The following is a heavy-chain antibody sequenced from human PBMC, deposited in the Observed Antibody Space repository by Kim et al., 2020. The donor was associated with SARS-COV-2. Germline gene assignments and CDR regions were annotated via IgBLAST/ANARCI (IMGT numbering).Heavy chain of an antibody. D-gene: IGHD1-26*01. J-gene: IGHJ4*02. CDR3: ARDRQSGY. CDR2: NGNT. Sequence: NGNTHYAQKFQDRVNMTTDTSTSTAYMGLRSLTSDDTAVYYCARDRQSGYWGQGTLVTVSS. V-gene: IGHV1-18*01.